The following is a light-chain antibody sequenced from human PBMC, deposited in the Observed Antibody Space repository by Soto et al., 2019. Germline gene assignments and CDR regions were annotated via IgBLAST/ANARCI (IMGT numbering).Light chain of an antibody. CDR3: QQYENWPKT. V-gene: IGKV3-15*01. J-gene: IGKJ1*01. CDR2: GAS. CDR1: QSVSST. Sequence: EIVTTQSPATRSVSPGERATLSCRASQSVSSTLAWYQKKPGQAPRLLIYGASTRATGIPARFSGSGSGTEFNLTISRLQSEDFAVYYCQQYENWPKTFGQGTKVDI.